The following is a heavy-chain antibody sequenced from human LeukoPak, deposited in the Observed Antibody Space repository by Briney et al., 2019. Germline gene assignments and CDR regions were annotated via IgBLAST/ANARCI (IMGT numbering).Heavy chain of an antibody. D-gene: IGHD6-19*01. CDR2: IYYSGNT. CDR3: ARGSSGWLRFDY. CDR1: GGSINSGGYY. Sequence: SQTLSLTCTVSGGSINSGGYYWSWIRQHPGKGLEWIGYIYYSGNTYYNPSLKSRITISLDTSKNRFSLKLSSVTAADTAVYYCARGSSGWLRFDYWGQGTLVTVSS. J-gene: IGHJ4*02. V-gene: IGHV4-31*03.